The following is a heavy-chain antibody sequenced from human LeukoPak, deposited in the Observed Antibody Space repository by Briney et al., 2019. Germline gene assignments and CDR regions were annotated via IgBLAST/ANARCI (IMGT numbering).Heavy chain of an antibody. J-gene: IGHJ4*02. CDR2: INHSGST. CDR1: GESFSGYY. CDR3: ARGNGTHYFDY. V-gene: IGHV4-34*01. Sequence: SETLSLTCAVYGESFSGYYWSWIRQPPGKGLEWIGEINHSGSTNYNPSLKSRVTISVDTSKNQFSLKLSSVTAADTAVYYCARGNGTHYFDYWGQGTLVTVSS.